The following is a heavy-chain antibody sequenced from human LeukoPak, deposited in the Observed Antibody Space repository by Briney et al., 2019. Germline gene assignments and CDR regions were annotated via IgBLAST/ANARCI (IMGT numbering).Heavy chain of an antibody. CDR1: GGSFSGYY. Sequence: SETLSLTCAVYGGSFSGYYWSWIRQPPGKGLEWIGEINHSGSTNYNPSLKSRVTISVDTSKNQFSLKLSSVTAADTAVYYRARRTIQAGTPFDSWGQGTLVTVSS. CDR2: INHSGST. CDR3: ARRTIQAGTPFDS. D-gene: IGHD4/OR15-4a*01. V-gene: IGHV4-34*01. J-gene: IGHJ4*02.